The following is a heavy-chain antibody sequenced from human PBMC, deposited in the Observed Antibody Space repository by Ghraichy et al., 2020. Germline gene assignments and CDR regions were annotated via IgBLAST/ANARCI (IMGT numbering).Heavy chain of an antibody. CDR2: ATRNGDDRI. J-gene: IGHJ4*02. D-gene: IGHD2-15*01. CDR1: GYTFSSYH. CDR3: ARKLPDTYFLYY. V-gene: IGHV1-46*01. Sequence: ASVKVSCKASGYTFSSYHIHWVRQAPGQGLEWMGIATRNGDDRIMYAQKFQGIVTLTRDTSTTSANMEIRSLRSEDTDVYYSARKLPDTYFLYYCGQGRLITVSS.